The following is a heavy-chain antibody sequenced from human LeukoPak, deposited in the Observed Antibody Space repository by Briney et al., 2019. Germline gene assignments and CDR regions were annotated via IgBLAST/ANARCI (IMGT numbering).Heavy chain of an antibody. CDR3: AKESQLSYSGTFYIDY. V-gene: IGHV3-30*02. CDR1: GFTFNSYG. D-gene: IGHD1-26*01. CDR2: NRYDGSNK. J-gene: IGHJ4*02. Sequence: GGSLRLSCAASGFTFNSYGMNWVRQAPGRGLEWVAFNRYDGSNKYYADSVTGRFTVSRDSSANTLYLQMNSLTAEDTAVYYCAKESQLSYSGTFYIDYWGQGTLVTVSS.